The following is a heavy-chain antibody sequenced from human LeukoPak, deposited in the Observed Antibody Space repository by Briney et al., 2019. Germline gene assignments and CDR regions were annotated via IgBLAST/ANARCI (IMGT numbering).Heavy chain of an antibody. CDR3: ARLRRSGSDY. V-gene: IGHV4-39*01. CDR2: LYYSGST. CDR1: GGSISSSSYY. J-gene: IGHJ4*02. Sequence: KPSETLSLTCTISGGSISSSSYYWGWIRQPPGKGLEWIGSLYYSGSTYYNPSPKSRVTISVDTSKLSLKLTSVTAADTAVYYCARLRRSGSDYWGQGTLVTVSS. D-gene: IGHD2-15*01.